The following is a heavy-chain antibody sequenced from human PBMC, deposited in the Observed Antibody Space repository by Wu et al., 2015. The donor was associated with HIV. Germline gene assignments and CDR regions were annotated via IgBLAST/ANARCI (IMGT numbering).Heavy chain of an antibody. D-gene: IGHD2-2*02. V-gene: IGHV1-69*13. CDR3: ASMDIVVVPAAIVYYYYGMDV. CDR1: GGTFSSYA. J-gene: IGHJ6*02. CDR2: IIPIFGTA. Sequence: QVQLVQSGAEVKKPGSSVKVSCKASGGTFSSYAISWVRQAPGQGLEWMGRIIPIFGTANYAQKFQGRVTITADESTSTAYMELSSLRSEDTAVYYCASMDIVVVPAAIVYYYYGMDVWGQGTTVTVSS.